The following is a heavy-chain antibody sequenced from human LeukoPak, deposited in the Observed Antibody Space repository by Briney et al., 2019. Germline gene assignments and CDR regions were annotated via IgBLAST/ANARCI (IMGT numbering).Heavy chain of an antibody. Sequence: SGTLSLTCAVSGGSISSNNWCSWVRQPPGKGLEWIGEIYHSGSTNYNPSLKSRVTISVDKSKNQFSLKLTSVTAADTAVYYCARGIAAAETDYYYYMDVWGKGTTVTVSS. CDR3: ARGIAAAETDYYYYMDV. CDR2: IYHSGST. J-gene: IGHJ6*03. D-gene: IGHD6-13*01. CDR1: GGSISSNNW. V-gene: IGHV4-4*02.